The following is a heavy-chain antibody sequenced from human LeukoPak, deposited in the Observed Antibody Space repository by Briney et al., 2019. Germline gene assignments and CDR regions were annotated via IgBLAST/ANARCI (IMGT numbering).Heavy chain of an antibody. CDR3: AELGITMIGGV. CDR2: ISSSGSTI. CDR1: GFTFSSYE. D-gene: IGHD3-10*02. V-gene: IGHV3-48*03. Sequence: PGGSLRLSCAASGFTFSSYEMNWVRQAPGKGLEWVSYISSSGSTIYCADSVKGRFTISRDNAKNSLYLQMNSLRAVDTAVYYCAELGITMIGGVWGKGTTVTISS. J-gene: IGHJ6*04.